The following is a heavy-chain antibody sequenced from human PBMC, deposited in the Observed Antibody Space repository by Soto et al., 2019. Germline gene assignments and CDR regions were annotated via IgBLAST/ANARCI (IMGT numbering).Heavy chain of an antibody. D-gene: IGHD3-9*01. V-gene: IGHV1-18*01. CDR2: ISAYNGNI. J-gene: IGHJ4*02. Sequence: QVRLVQSGAEVKKPGASVKVSCKTYGYDFTNYGINWVRQAPGQGLEWMGWISAYNGNIVYAQNFRGRATLTTDTSTGSAYMELRSLRSDDTAVYYCALGHAILPGWKFTFWGQGTLVTVSS. CDR3: ALGHAILPGWKFTF. CDR1: GYDFTNYG.